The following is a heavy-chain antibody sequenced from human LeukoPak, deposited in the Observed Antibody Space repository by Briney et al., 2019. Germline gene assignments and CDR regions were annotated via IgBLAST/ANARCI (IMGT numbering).Heavy chain of an antibody. V-gene: IGHV1-8*01. J-gene: IGHJ6*02. D-gene: IGHD6-13*01. CDR1: GYTFTSYD. Sequence: ASVKVSCKASGYTFTSYDINWVRQATGQGLEWMGWMNPNSGNTGYAQKFQGRVTMTRDTSTSTVYMELSSLRSEDTAVYYCARGHSSSWYPRPYYYYYGMDVWGQGTTVTVSS. CDR2: MNPNSGNT. CDR3: ARGHSSSWYPRPYYYYYGMDV.